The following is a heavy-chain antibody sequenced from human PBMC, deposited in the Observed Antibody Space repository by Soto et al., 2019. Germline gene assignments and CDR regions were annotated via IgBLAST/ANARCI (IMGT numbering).Heavy chain of an antibody. J-gene: IGHJ6*02. Sequence: SVKVSCKASGGTFSSYTISWVRQAPGQGLEWMGRIIPILGIANYAQKFQGRVTITADKSTSTAYMELSSLRSEDTAVYYCARDLFRGSYYGMLAHYGMDVWGQGTMVTVSS. CDR1: GGTFSSYT. V-gene: IGHV1-69*04. D-gene: IGHD3-9*01. CDR2: IIPILGIA. CDR3: ARDLFRGSYYGMLAHYGMDV.